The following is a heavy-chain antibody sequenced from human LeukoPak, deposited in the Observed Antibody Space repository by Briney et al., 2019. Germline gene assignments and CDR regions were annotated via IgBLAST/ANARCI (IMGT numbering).Heavy chain of an antibody. CDR2: ISSSRTTK. CDR1: GFTFSSYE. J-gene: IGHJ3*02. V-gene: IGHV3-48*03. Sequence: GGSLRLSCAASGFTFSSYEMNWVRQAPGKGLEWISYISSSRTTKYYADSVKGRFTISRDNAKNSLYLQMNSLRAEDTAVYYCARDESRGYYRDVFDIWGKGTMVTVSS. D-gene: IGHD3-22*01. CDR3: ARDESRGYYRDVFDI.